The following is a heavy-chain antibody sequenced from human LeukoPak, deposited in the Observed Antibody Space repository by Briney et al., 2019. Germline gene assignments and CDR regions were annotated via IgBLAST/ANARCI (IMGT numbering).Heavy chain of an antibody. D-gene: IGHD3-3*01. CDR3: ARDGYYDFWSGYYTSYGMDV. V-gene: IGHV3-11*01. J-gene: IGHJ6*02. CDR2: ISSSGSTI. CDR1: GFTFSDYY. Sequence: GGSLRLSCAASGFTFSDYYMSWIRQTPGKGLEWVSYISSSGSTIYYADSVKGRFTISRDNAKNSLYLQMNSLRAEDTAVYYCARDGYYDFWSGYYTSYGMDVWGQGTTVTVSS.